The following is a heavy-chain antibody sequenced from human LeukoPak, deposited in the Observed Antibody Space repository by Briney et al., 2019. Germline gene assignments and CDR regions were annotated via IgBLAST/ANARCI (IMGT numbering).Heavy chain of an antibody. CDR1: GGSISDYY. CDR3: ASYIAAAGTLDY. J-gene: IGHJ4*02. V-gene: IGHV4-59*08. CDR2: IYYSGST. D-gene: IGHD6-13*01. Sequence: SETLSLTCSVSGGSISDYYWTWIRQPPGRGLEWIGYIYYSGSTYYNPSLKSRVTISVDTSKNQFSLKLSSVTAADTAVYYCASYIAAAGTLDYWGQGTLVTVSS.